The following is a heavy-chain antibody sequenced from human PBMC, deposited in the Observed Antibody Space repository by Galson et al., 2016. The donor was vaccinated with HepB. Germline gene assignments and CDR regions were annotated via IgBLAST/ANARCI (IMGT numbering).Heavy chain of an antibody. CDR3: VTRREETGYDYLNSQRHDAFDI. Sequence: SLRVSCQVSGNSVSVLSMHWVRQAPGKGLEWMGGFDPEEGDTTYPQKFQGRVTMTEDTASNTAHRELPSLRSDDTGVHYCVTRREETGYDYLNSQRHDAFDIWGQGTMVTVSS. V-gene: IGHV1-24*01. D-gene: IGHD3-9*01. CDR2: FDPEEGDT. CDR1: GNSVSVLS. J-gene: IGHJ3*02.